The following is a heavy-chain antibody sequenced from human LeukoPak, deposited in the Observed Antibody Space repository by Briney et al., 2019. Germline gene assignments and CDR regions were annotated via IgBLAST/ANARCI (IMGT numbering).Heavy chain of an antibody. CDR3: ARMSYYDSSGDNWFDP. Sequence: ASVKVSCEASGYTFTSYDINWVRQATRRGLERMGWMNPNSGNTGYAQKFQGRVTMTRDTSISPAYMELSSLRSEDTAVYYCARMSYYDSSGDNWFDPWGQGTLVTVSS. CDR1: GYTFTSYD. V-gene: IGHV1-8*01. D-gene: IGHD3-22*01. J-gene: IGHJ5*02. CDR2: MNPNSGNT.